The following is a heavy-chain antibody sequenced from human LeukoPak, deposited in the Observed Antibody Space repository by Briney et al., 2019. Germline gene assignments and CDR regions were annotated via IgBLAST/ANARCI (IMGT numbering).Heavy chain of an antibody. Sequence: PGGSLRLSCAASGFPFTNARMSWVRQAPGKGLEWVGRIKTRNEGGTSEYAAPVKGRFTISRDDSKNTVYLQMNSLKTEDTGVYYCTKPDLLWVREDVWGPGTTVTVSS. CDR1: GFPFTNAR. J-gene: IGHJ6*02. V-gene: IGHV3-15*01. CDR2: IKTRNEGGTS. D-gene: IGHD2/OR15-2a*01. CDR3: TKPDLLWVREDV.